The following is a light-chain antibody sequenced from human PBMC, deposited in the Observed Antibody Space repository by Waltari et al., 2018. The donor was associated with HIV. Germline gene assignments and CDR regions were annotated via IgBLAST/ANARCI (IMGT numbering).Light chain of an antibody. Sequence: DIQLTQSPSSLSASVGDRVIITCQANQDISNYLNWYQQKSGNAPKLLIYDASNLEIGVPSRFSGSGSGTEFTFTISSLQPEDIATYYCQQYDNLPLTFGGGTKVEIK. CDR2: DAS. CDR3: QQYDNLPLT. V-gene: IGKV1-33*01. J-gene: IGKJ4*01. CDR1: QDISNY.